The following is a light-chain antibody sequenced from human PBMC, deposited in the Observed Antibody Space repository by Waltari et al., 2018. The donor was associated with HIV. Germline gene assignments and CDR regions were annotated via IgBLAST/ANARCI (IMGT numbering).Light chain of an antibody. CDR3: LQDFNYPRT. V-gene: IGKV1-6*01. J-gene: IGKJ1*01. CDR1: QDIGND. CDR2: SAS. Sequence: AIQMTQVPSSLAASVGDRVNITCRASQDIGNDLGWYQQKPGKAPKLLIFSASRLQSGIPSRFSGSGSGTDFTLTINSLRPEDFATYWCLQDFNYPRTFGQGTQVEMK.